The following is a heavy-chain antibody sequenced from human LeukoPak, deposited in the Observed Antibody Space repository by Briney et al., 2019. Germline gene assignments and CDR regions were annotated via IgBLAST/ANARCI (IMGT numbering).Heavy chain of an antibody. J-gene: IGHJ6*04. CDR1: GFSFSSYE. V-gene: IGHV3-48*03. D-gene: IGHD6-25*01. Sequence: GGSLRLSCAASGFSFSSYEMNWVRQAPGKGLEWISYISASGTLTHYADSVEGRFTISRDNAKNSLYLQMNSLRGEDTAGYYYARDGTPIYSSGWVYMDVWGKGTTVTISS. CDR2: ISASGTLT. CDR3: ARDGTPIYSSGWVYMDV.